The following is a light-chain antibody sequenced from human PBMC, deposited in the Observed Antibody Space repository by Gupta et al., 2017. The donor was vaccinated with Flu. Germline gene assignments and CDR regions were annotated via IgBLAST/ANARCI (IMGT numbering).Light chain of an antibody. Sequence: TSSDVGSFNMVAWYQQHPVKAPQVMIYEVNKRPSGVSNRFSGSKSGNTASLTISGLQAEDEADYYCCSYAGGGSWVFGGGTKLTVL. J-gene: IGLJ3*02. CDR2: EVN. CDR1: SSDVGSFNM. CDR3: CSYAGGGSWV. V-gene: IGLV2-23*02.